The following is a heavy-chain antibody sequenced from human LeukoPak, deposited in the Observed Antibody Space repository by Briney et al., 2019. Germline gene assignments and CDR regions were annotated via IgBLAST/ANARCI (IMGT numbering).Heavy chain of an antibody. CDR1: GFTFNTYG. Sequence: GGSLRLSCAASGFTFNTYGMHWVRQAPGKGLEWVAFIRYDGSNECYADSVKGRFTVSRDNSKNTLYLQMNSLRPEDTAVYYCAKEGYCYLDVWGKGTTVTISS. J-gene: IGHJ6*03. D-gene: IGHD2-21*01. CDR2: IRYDGSNE. CDR3: AKEGYCYLDV. V-gene: IGHV3-30*02.